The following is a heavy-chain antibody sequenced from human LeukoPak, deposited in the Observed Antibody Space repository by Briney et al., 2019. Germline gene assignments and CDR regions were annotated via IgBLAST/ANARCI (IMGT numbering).Heavy chain of an antibody. CDR3: ARAALVDTAMEYDY. CDR2: ISAYNGNT. D-gene: IGHD5-18*01. J-gene: IGHJ4*02. V-gene: IGHV1-18*04. Sequence: ASVKVSCTASGYTFTSYGISWVRQAPGQGLEWMGWISAYNGNTNYAQKHQGRVTMTTDTSTSTAYMELRSLRSDDTAVYYCARAALVDTAMEYDYWGQGTLVTVSS. CDR1: GYTFTSYG.